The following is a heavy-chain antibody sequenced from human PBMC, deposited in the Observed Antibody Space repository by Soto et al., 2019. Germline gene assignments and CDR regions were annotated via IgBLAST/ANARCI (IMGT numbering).Heavy chain of an antibody. CDR1: GYTFTNYV. Sequence: QVQLVQSGGEVKRPGASVKVSCKPSGYTFTNYVIDWVRLAPGQGLEWMGWISPFNGHTKYAQKFQGRVTLTTDTSTSTAYMELTSLRFDDTAVYYCARDAGGGSYLAYWGQGTLVTVSS. CDR3: ARDAGGGSYLAY. V-gene: IGHV1-18*01. CDR2: ISPFNGHT. J-gene: IGHJ4*02. D-gene: IGHD1-26*01.